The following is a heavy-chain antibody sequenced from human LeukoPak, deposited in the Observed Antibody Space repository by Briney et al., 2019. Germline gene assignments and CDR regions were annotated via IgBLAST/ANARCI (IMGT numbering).Heavy chain of an antibody. CDR2: MYYSGST. D-gene: IGHD1-26*01. CDR1: SASISSSASY. J-gene: IGHJ4*02. Sequence: SETLSLTCTVSSASISSSASYWGWIRQPPGRGLEWIGTMYYSGSTYYNPSLISRVTISVDTSKNHFSLELNSVTAADTAVYYCARVSAPRRRIVGTNYFDYWGQGTLVTVSS. CDR3: ARVSAPRRRIVGTNYFDY. V-gene: IGHV4-39*02.